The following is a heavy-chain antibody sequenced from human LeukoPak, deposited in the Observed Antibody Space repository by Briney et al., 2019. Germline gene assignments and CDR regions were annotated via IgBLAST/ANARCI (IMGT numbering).Heavy chain of an antibody. D-gene: IGHD2-8*01. V-gene: IGHV1-18*01. CDR2: ISAYNGNT. CDR3: AREGGYCTNGVCIGLDY. Sequence: ASVKVSCKASGYTFTSYGISWVRQAPGQGLEWMGWISAYNGNTNYAQKRQGRVTMTTDTSTSTAYMELRSLRFDDTAVYYCAREGGYCTNGVCIGLDYWGQGTLVTVSS. CDR1: GYTFTSYG. J-gene: IGHJ4*02.